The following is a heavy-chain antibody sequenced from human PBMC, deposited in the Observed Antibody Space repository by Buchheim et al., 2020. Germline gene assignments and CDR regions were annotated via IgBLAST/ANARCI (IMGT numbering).Heavy chain of an antibody. V-gene: IGHV4-39*01. Sequence: QLQLQESGPGLVKPSETLSLTCTVSGGSISSSSYYWGWIRQPPGKGLEWIGSIYYSGSTYYNPSLKSRVTISVDTSKNQFSLKLSSVTAADTAAYYCARVSRAGTSFNWFDPWGQGTL. D-gene: IGHD2-2*01. CDR2: IYYSGST. CDR3: ARVSRAGTSFNWFDP. CDR1: GGSISSSSYY. J-gene: IGHJ5*02.